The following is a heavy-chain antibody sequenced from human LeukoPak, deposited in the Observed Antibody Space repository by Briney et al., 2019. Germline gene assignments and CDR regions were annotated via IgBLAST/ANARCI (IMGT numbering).Heavy chain of an antibody. CDR2: INHSGST. D-gene: IGHD3-22*01. J-gene: IGHJ4*02. CDR3: AREKHEYYYDSSGYYFTDY. V-gene: IGHV4-34*01. Sequence: PSETLSLTCAVYGVSFSGYYWSWIRQPPGKGLEWIGEINHSGSTNYNPSLKSRVTISVDTSKNQFSLKLSSVTAADTAVYYCAREKHEYYYDSSGYYFTDYWGQGTLVTVSS. CDR1: GVSFSGYY.